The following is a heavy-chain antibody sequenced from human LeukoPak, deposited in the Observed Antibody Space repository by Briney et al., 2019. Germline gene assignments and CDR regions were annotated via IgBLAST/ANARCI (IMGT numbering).Heavy chain of an antibody. CDR1: GGSISSYY. J-gene: IGHJ3*02. Sequence: SETLSLTCTVSGGSISSYYWSWIRQPPGKGLEWIGSIYYSRGADYNPSLKSRVYISVDTSKSQFSLKLRSLTAADTAVYFCARGALDSSSWSRGAFDIWDQGTMITVSS. CDR2: IYYSRGA. V-gene: IGHV4-39*07. D-gene: IGHD6-13*01. CDR3: ARGALDSSSWSRGAFDI.